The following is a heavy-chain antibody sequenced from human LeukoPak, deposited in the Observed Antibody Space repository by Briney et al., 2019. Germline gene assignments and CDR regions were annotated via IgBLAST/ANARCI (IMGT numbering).Heavy chain of an antibody. Sequence: GGSLRLSCAASGFTFSSYAMSWVRQAPGKGLEWVSAISGSGGSTYYADSVKGRFTISRDNSKNTLYLQMNSLGAEDTAVYYCAKARYYQLLIYYYFDYWGQGTLVTVSS. CDR3: AKARYYQLLIYYYFDY. V-gene: IGHV3-23*01. D-gene: IGHD2-2*01. J-gene: IGHJ4*02. CDR1: GFTFSSYA. CDR2: ISGSGGST.